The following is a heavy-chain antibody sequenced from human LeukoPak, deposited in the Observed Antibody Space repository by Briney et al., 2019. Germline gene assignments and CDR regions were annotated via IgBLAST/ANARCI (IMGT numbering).Heavy chain of an antibody. D-gene: IGHD3/OR15-3a*01. CDR1: GYTFTGYY. V-gene: IGHV1-2*02. Sequence: GASVKVSCKASGYTFTGYYMHWVRQAPGQGLEWMGWINPNSGGTNYAQKFQGRVTMTRGTSISTAYMELSRLRSDDTPVYYCAREKGRVISVVDWFDPWGQGALVTVSS. CDR3: AREKGRVISVVDWFDP. J-gene: IGHJ5*02. CDR2: INPNSGGT.